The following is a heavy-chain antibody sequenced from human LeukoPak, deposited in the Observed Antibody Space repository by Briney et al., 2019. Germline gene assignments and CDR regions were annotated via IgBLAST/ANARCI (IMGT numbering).Heavy chain of an antibody. CDR1: GFTFSSYG. Sequence: PGRSLRLSCAASGFTFSSYGMHWVRQAPGKGLEWVAVISYDGSNKYYADSVKGRFTISRDNSKNTLYLQMNSLRTEDTAVYYCAKILAAAGTENWGQGTLVTVSS. CDR2: ISYDGSNK. D-gene: IGHD6-13*01. CDR3: AKILAAAGTEN. J-gene: IGHJ4*02. V-gene: IGHV3-30*18.